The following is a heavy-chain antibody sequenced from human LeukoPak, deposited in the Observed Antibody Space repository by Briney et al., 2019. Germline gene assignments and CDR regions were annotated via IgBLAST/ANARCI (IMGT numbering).Heavy chain of an antibody. CDR3: AREAKRFGELFPFDY. J-gene: IGHJ4*02. CDR1: GGTFSSYA. V-gene: IGHV1-69*05. D-gene: IGHD3-10*01. Sequence: GASVKVSCKASGGTFSSYAISWVRQAPGQGLEWMGGIIPIFGTANYAQKFQGRVTMTTDTSTSTAYMELRSLRSDDTAVYYCAREAKRFGELFPFDYWGQGTLVTVSS. CDR2: IIPIFGTA.